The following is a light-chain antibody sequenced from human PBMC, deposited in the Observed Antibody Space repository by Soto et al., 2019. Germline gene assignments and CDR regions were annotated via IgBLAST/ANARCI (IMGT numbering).Light chain of an antibody. V-gene: IGKV3-15*01. CDR2: FAS. CDR3: QQYNKWPLT. J-gene: IGKJ4*01. CDR1: QSVNNN. Sequence: EIVMTQSPATLSVSPGEKATLSCRASQSVNNNLAWYLQKPGQAPRLLIYFASTRATGIPARFSGSGSGTEITLTISSRQSEDFAVYYCQQYNKWPLTFGGGTKVETK.